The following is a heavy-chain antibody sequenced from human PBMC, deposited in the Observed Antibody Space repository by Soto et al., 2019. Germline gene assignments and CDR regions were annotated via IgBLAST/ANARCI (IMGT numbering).Heavy chain of an antibody. CDR3: AKGGDGSSSSWYFDL. J-gene: IGHJ2*01. Sequence: GRSLRLSCAASGFTFSSYGMHWVRQAPGKGLEWVAVISYDGSNKYYADSVKGRFTISRDNSKNTLYLQMNSLRAEDTAVYYCAKGGDGSSSSWYFDLWGRGTLVTVSS. D-gene: IGHD6-6*01. CDR1: GFTFSSYG. V-gene: IGHV3-30*18. CDR2: ISYDGSNK.